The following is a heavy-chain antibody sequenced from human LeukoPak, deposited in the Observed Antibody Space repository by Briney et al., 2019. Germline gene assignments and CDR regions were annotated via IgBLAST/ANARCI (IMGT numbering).Heavy chain of an antibody. Sequence: SETLSLTCTVSGGSISSSSYYWGWIRQPPGKGLEWIGSIYYSGSTYYNPSLKSRVTISVDTSKNQFSLKLSSVTAADTAVYYCARRIGVYDYVWGTXXXGFDPWGQGTLVTVSS. V-gene: IGHV4-39*01. D-gene: IGHD3-16*01. CDR3: ARRIGVYDYVWGTXXXGFDP. J-gene: IGHJ5*02. CDR2: IYYSGST. CDR1: GGSISSSSYY.